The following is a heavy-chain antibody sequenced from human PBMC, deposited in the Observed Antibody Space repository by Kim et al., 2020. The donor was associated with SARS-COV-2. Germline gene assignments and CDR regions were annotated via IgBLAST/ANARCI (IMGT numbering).Heavy chain of an antibody. CDR3: ARVGVAGWYFDL. CDR2: ISGTGMWT. Sequence: GGSLRLSCAASGFSFSAHGIHWVRQAPGKGLQYVSAISGTGMWTYYAESVKGRFTISRDNSNNRLYLQMGSLRAEDMAVYYCARVGVAGWYFDLWGRGTLVTVSS. V-gene: IGHV3-64*02. CDR1: GFSFSAHG. J-gene: IGHJ2*01. D-gene: IGHD1-26*01.